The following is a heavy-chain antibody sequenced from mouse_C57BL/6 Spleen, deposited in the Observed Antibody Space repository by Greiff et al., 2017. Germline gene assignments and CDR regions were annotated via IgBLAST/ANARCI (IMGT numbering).Heavy chain of an antibody. J-gene: IGHJ3*01. V-gene: IGHV5-4*01. D-gene: IGHD1-1*01. CDR1: GFTFSSYA. Sequence: EVQGVESGGGLVKPGGSLKLSCAASGFTFSSYAMSWVRQTPEKRLEWVATISDGGSYTYSPDNVKGRFTISSDNAKNNLYLQMSHLKYEDTAMYSCARDEELYYGSSSWFAYWGQGPLVTVSA. CDR2: ISDGGSYT. CDR3: ARDEELYYGSSSWFAY.